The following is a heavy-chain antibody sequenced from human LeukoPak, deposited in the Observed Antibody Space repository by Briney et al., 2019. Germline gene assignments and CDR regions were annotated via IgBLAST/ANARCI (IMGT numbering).Heavy chain of an antibody. CDR2: IHHSGST. CDR3: ARWILTHDDYGMDV. Sequence: PSEILSLTCTVSGGSISTYYWSWIRRPPGGGLEWIAYIHHSGSTNYNPSLQRRFTISADTSKNQFSLKLNSVTAADSAVYYCARWILTHDDYGMDVWGQGTSVIVSS. J-gene: IGHJ6*02. CDR1: GGSISTYY. D-gene: IGHD5-12*01. V-gene: IGHV4-59*01.